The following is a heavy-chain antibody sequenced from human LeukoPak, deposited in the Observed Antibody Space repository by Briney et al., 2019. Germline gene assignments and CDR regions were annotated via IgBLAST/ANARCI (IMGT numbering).Heavy chain of an antibody. CDR3: ARGEKGYSYGLYYYYYYMDV. CDR2: INHSGST. D-gene: IGHD5-18*01. CDR1: GGSFSGYY. J-gene: IGHJ6*03. Sequence: SETLSLTCAVYGGSFSGYYWSWIRQPPGKGLEWIGEINHSGSTNYNPSLESRVTISVDTSKNQFSLKLSSVTAADTAVYYCARGEKGYSYGLYYYYYYMDVWGKGTTVTVSS. V-gene: IGHV4-34*01.